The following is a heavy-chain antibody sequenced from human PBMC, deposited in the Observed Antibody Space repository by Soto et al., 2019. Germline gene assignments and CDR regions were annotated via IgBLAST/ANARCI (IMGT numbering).Heavy chain of an antibody. D-gene: IGHD3-9*01. V-gene: IGHV4-4*02. CDR2: IYHSGST. J-gene: IGHJ4*02. Sequence: SETLSLTCAVSGGSISRSNWWSWVRQPPGKGLEWIGEIYHSGSTNYHPSLKSRVTISVDKSKNQFSLKLTSLTAADTAVYYCARSITFDWLFFDNWGQGTLVTVSS. CDR1: GGSISRSNW. CDR3: ARSITFDWLFFDN.